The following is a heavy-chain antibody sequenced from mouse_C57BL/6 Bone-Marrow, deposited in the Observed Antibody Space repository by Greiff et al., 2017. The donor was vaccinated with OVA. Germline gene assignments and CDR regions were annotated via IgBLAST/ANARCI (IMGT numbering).Heavy chain of an antibody. J-gene: IGHJ2*01. CDR1: GYTFTDYE. V-gene: IGHV1-15*01. CDR2: IDPETGGT. D-gene: IGHD1-1*01. CDR3: TRYPFITTVVARDY. Sequence: QVQLQQSGAELVRPGASVTLSCKASGYTFTDYEMHWVKQTPVHGLEWIGAIDPETGGTAYNQKFKGKAILTADKSSSTAYMELRSLTSEDSAVYYCTRYPFITTVVARDYWGQGTTLTVSS.